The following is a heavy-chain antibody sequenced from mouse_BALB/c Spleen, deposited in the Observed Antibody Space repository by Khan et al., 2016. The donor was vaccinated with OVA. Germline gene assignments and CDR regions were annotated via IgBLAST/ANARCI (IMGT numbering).Heavy chain of an antibody. CDR2: IYPGNTDT. CDR3: TRMNWDVAWFTY. V-gene: IGHV1-5*01. D-gene: IGHD4-1*01. Sequence: EVKLQESGPVLARPGASVKMSCKASGYTFTSYWMHWVKQRPGQGLEWIGDIYPGNTDTTYNQKFKGKAKLTAVTSTSTAYMELSSLTNEDAAVYYCTRMNWDVAWFTYWGQGTLVTVSA. CDR1: GYTFTSYW. J-gene: IGHJ3*01.